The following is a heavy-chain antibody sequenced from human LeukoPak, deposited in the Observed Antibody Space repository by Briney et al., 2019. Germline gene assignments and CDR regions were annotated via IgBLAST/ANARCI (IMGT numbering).Heavy chain of an antibody. CDR3: ARDSSTYAGPPDY. D-gene: IGHD2-2*01. CDR2: IGAAGSTI. V-gene: IGHV3-48*01. J-gene: IGHJ4*02. CDR1: GFTFSSYS. Sequence: PGGSLRLSCAASGFTFSSYSMNWVRQAPGKGLEWVSYIGAAGSTIYYADSVKGRFTISRDNAKNSLFLQMNSLRAEDMAVYYCARDSSTYAGPPDYWGQGTLVTVSS.